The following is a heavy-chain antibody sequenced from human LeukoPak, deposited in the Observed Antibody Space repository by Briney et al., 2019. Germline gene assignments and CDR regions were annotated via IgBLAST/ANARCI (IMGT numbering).Heavy chain of an antibody. V-gene: IGHV3-7*01. CDR3: GVGVYSHGYEY. CDR1: GFTFSSYW. CDR2: IKEDGTER. Sequence: GGSLRLSCVVSGFTFSSYWMSWVRQAPGKGLEWVANIKEDGTERHYVASVKGRLTISRDNAKNSLYLQMNSLRGEDTAVYYCGVGVYSHGYEYWGQGTLVTVSS. D-gene: IGHD5-18*01. J-gene: IGHJ4*02.